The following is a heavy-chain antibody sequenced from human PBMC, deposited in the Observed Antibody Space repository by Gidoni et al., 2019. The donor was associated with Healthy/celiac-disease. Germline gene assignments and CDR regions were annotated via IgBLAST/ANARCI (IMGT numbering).Heavy chain of an antibody. V-gene: IGHV3-15*01. J-gene: IGHJ4*02. D-gene: IGHD6-19*01. Sequence: EVQLVESGGGLVKPGGSLRLSCAASGFTFSNAWMSWVRQAPGKGLEWVGRIKSKTDGGTTDYAAPVKGRFTISRDDSKNTLYLQMNSLKTEDTAVYYCTTDRGGGWYLVDYWGQGTLVTVSS. CDR2: IKSKTDGGTT. CDR1: GFTFSNAW. CDR3: TTDRGGGWYLVDY.